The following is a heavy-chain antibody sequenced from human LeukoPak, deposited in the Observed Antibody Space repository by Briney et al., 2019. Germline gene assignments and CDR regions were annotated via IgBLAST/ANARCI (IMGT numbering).Heavy chain of an antibody. CDR1: VFTFSRYQ. V-gene: IGHV3-48*03. Sequence: GSLRLSCAGSVFTFSRYQIHWVRQAPGKGREWVSYIKNGGSTIFYADSVKGRFTISRDDAKKSLYLQMNTLRAEDTAIYYCARETRGAFDYWGQGTLVTVSS. J-gene: IGHJ4*02. CDR2: IKNGGSTI. D-gene: IGHD4/OR15-4a*01. CDR3: ARETRGAFDY.